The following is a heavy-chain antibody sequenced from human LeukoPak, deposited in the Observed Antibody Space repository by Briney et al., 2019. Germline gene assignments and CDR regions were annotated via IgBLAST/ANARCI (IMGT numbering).Heavy chain of an antibody. CDR2: ISYDGSNK. CDR3: ARGDRIAVAGTFDY. D-gene: IGHD6-19*01. CDR1: GFTFSSYA. Sequence: GGSLRLPCAASGFTFSSYAMHWVRQAPGKGLEWVAVISYDGSNKYYADSVKGRFTISRDNSKNTLYLQMNSLRAEDTAVYYCARGDRIAVAGTFDYWGQGTLVTVSS. J-gene: IGHJ4*02. V-gene: IGHV3-30-3*01.